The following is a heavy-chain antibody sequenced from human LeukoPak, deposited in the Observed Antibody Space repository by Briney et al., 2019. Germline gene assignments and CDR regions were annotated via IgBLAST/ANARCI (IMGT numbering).Heavy chain of an antibody. J-gene: IGHJ6*03. V-gene: IGHV3-9*01. D-gene: IGHD4-23*01. CDR3: AKGGNELAGYYYYYYMDV. CDR2: ISWNSGSI. Sequence: GGSLRLSCAASGFTFDDYAMHWVRQAPGKGLEWVSGISWNSGSIGYADSVKGRFTISRDNAKNSLYLQMNSLRAEDTALYYCAKGGNELAGYYYYYYMDVWGKGTTVTVSS. CDR1: GFTFDDYA.